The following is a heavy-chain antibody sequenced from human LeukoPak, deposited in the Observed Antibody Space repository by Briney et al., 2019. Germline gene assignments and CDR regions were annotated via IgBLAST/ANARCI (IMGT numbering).Heavy chain of an antibody. CDR1: GGSISSGGYY. Sequence: SQTLSLTCTVSGGSISSGGYYWSWIRQHPGKGLEWIGYIYYSGSTYYNPSLKSRVTISVDTSKNQFSLKLSSVTAADTAVYYCARSEYYYDSSGPDAFDIWGQGTMVTVSS. V-gene: IGHV4-31*03. J-gene: IGHJ3*02. CDR3: ARSEYYYDSSGPDAFDI. D-gene: IGHD3-22*01. CDR2: IYYSGST.